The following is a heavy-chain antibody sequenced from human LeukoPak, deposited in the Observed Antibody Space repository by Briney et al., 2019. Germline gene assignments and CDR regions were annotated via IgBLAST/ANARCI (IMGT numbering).Heavy chain of an antibody. Sequence: SVKVSCTASGGTFSSYAISWVRQAPGQGLEWMGGIIPIFGTANYAQKFQGRVTITADESTSTAYMELSSLRSEDTAVYYCAVDFWSGYYIGYFDYWGQGTLVTVSS. V-gene: IGHV1-69*13. CDR1: GGTFSSYA. J-gene: IGHJ4*02. CDR2: IIPIFGTA. D-gene: IGHD3-3*01. CDR3: AVDFWSGYYIGYFDY.